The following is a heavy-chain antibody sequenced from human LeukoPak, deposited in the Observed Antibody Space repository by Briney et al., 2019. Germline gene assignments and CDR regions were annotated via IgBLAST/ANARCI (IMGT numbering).Heavy chain of an antibody. J-gene: IGHJ6*04. D-gene: IGHD3-10*01. CDR2: ISGSGGST. CDR1: GFTFSSYA. V-gene: IGHV3-23*01. Sequence: GGSLRLSCAASGFTFSSYAMSWVRQAPGKGLEWVSAISGSGGSTYYADSVKGRFTISRDNAKNSLYLQMNSLRAEDTAVYYCARGRYYYGSGSYSRHYYYGMDVWGKGTTVTVSS. CDR3: ARGRYYYGSGSYSRHYYYGMDV.